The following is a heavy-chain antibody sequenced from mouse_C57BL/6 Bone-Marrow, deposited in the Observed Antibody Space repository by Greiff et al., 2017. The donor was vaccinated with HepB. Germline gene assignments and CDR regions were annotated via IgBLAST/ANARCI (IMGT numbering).Heavy chain of an antibody. Sequence: EVMLVESGGGLVQPGGSLKLSCAASGFTFSDYYMYWVRQTPEKRLEWVAYISNGGGSNYYPDTVKGRFTISRDNAKNTLYLQMSRLKSEDTAMYYCARQGGSRGYFDVWGTGTTVTVSS. D-gene: IGHD1-1*02. V-gene: IGHV5-12*01. CDR2: ISNGGGSN. J-gene: IGHJ1*03. CDR1: GFTFSDYY. CDR3: ARQGGSRGYFDV.